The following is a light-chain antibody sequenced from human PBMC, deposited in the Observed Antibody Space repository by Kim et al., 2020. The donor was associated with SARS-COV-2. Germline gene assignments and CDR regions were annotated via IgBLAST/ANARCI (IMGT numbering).Light chain of an antibody. V-gene: IGLV3-1*01. J-gene: IGLJ3*02. Sequence: PSVSGSPGQPASIICKLGDKYASWYQQKPGQSPVLLIYQDTKRPSGIPERFSGSNSGNTAILTISGTQAMDEADYYCQAWDSSTAVFGGGTQLTVL. CDR3: QAWDSSTAV. CDR1: LGDKY. CDR2: QDT.